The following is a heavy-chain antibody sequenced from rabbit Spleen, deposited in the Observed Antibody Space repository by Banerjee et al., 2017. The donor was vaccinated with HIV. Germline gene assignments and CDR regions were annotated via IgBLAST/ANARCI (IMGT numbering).Heavy chain of an antibody. CDR3: GRRSSTLSYATDL. CDR2: IVPIFGGT. J-gene: IGHJ6*01. CDR1: GFDFSTYS. V-gene: IGHV1S7*01. Sequence: QLVESGGGLVQPGGSLKLSCKASGFDFSTYSMSWVRQAPGKGLEWVGYIVPIFGGTYYASWVNGRFTISSHNAQNTLYLQLNSLTVADTATYFCGRRSSTLSYATDLWGPGTLVTVS. D-gene: IGHD6-1*01.